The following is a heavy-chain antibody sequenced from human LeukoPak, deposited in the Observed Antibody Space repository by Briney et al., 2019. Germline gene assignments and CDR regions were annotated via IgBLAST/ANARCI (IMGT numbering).Heavy chain of an antibody. CDR1: GYSINNYW. CDR3: ARQEYCSGGSCYTWFDP. CDR2: IYPADSDI. J-gene: IGHJ5*02. D-gene: IGHD2-15*01. Sequence: GESLQISCKGSGYSINNYWIGWVRQMPGKGLEWMGIIYPADSDIRYSPSFQGQVTISADKSINTAYLQWSSLKASDTAIYYCARQEYCSGGSCYTWFDPWGQGTLVIVSS. V-gene: IGHV5-51*01.